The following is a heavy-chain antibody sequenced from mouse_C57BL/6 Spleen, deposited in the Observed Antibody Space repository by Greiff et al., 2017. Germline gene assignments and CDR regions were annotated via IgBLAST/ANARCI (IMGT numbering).Heavy chain of an antibody. D-gene: IGHD1-1*01. CDR1: GYTFTSYW. CDR3: ARSRYYGSSYGCAY. CDR2: IDPSDSYT. J-gene: IGHJ3*01. V-gene: IGHV1-50*01. Sequence: VQLQQPGAELVKPGASVKLSCKASGYTFTSYWMQWVKQRPGQGLEWIGEIDPSDSYTNSNQKFKGKATLTVDTSSSTAYMQLSSLTSEDYAVVYCARSRYYGSSYGCAYWSQGTVVTVSA.